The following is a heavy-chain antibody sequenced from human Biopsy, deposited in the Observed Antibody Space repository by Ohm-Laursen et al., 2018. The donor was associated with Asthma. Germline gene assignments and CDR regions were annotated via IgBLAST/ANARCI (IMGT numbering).Heavy chain of an antibody. D-gene: IGHD5-12*01. Sequence: SSVKVSCKASGDSFSNYAISWVRQAPGQGLEWMGGLIPALGTPDRAQMFEGRVTITADESTSTAYMELSSLSSEDTAVYYCARGYSGSDRIVYYYSGLEVWGQGTTVTVSS. CDR3: ARGYSGSDRIVYYYSGLEV. V-gene: IGHV1-69*01. J-gene: IGHJ6*02. CDR2: LIPALGTP. CDR1: GDSFSNYA.